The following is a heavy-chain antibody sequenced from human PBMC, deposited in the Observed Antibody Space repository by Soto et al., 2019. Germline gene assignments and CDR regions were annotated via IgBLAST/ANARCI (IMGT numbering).Heavy chain of an antibody. CDR1: GGSISSVGYS. Sequence: SETLSLTFTVSGGSISSVGYSWTWIRQSPGKGLELIGYTYQSGSAYYNPSLKSRVTISVDRSKNQFSLNLTSVTAADTAVYYCARDYYGMDXWGQVTPVTVS. V-gene: IGHV4-30-2*06. CDR2: TYQSGSA. CDR3: ARDYYGMDX. J-gene: IGHJ6*02.